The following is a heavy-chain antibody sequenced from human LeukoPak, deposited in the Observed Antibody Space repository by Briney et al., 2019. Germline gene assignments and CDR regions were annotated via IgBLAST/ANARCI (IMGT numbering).Heavy chain of an antibody. J-gene: IGHJ4*02. Sequence: KTGGSLRLSCAASGFTFSDYYMSWIRQAPGKGLEWVSYITSSSSYTNYADSVKGRFPISRDNAQNSLYLQMNSLRAEDTAVYYCARVYSYDSTGYFDYYFDYWGQGTLVTVSS. D-gene: IGHD3-22*01. CDR1: GFTFSDYY. CDR3: ARVYSYDSTGYFDYYFDY. V-gene: IGHV3-11*05. CDR2: ITSSSSYT.